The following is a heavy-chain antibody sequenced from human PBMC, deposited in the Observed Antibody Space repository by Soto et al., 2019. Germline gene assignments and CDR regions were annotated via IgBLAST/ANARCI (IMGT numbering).Heavy chain of an antibody. Sequence: ASVTVSCKAPGDTFTSYYLNGVRPAPGQGLEWMGLINPHGGSTKYAQKFQGRVTMTRDTSRSTVYMELRSLRSDDTAIDYCARSSGGNFGIIIEGSNWFDPWGQGTLVTVSS. V-gene: IGHV1-46*01. D-gene: IGHD3-3*01. CDR1: GDTFTSYY. CDR3: ARSSGGNFGIIIEGSNWFDP. CDR2: INPHGGST. J-gene: IGHJ5*02.